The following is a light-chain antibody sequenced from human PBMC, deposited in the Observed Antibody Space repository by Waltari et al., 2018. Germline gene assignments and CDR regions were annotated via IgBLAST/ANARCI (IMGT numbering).Light chain of an antibody. CDR3: QQYDNWPGT. CDR1: QNVNNN. Sequence: ETVMTQSPATLSVSPGERASLSCRASQNVNNNLAWYQPKPGQVPRLLIYDASTRATGIPARFSGSGSGTEFTLTISSLQSEDFAVYYYQQYDNWPGTFGHGTKVEIK. CDR2: DAS. V-gene: IGKV3-15*01. J-gene: IGKJ1*01.